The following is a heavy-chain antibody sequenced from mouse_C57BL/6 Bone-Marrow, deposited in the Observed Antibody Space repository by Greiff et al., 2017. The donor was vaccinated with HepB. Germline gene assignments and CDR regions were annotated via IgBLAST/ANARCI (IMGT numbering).Heavy chain of an antibody. J-gene: IGHJ2*01. CDR3: ARDDYDSFDY. Sequence: EVKLEESGPGLVKPSQSLSLTCSVTGYSITSGYYWNWIRQFPGNKLEWMGYISYDGSNNYNPSLKNRISITRDTSKNQFFLKLNSVTTEDTATYYCARDDYDSFDYWGQGTTLTVSS. CDR1: GYSITSGYY. CDR2: ISYDGSN. D-gene: IGHD2-4*01. V-gene: IGHV3-6*01.